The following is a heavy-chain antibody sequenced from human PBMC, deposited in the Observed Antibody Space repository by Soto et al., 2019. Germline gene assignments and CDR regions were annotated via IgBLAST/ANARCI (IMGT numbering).Heavy chain of an antibody. V-gene: IGHV1-3*01. D-gene: IGHD6-19*01. J-gene: IGHJ6*02. CDR1: GYTFTSYA. CDR3: ASWVKEAGIGGNYYYGMDV. Sequence: ASVKVSCKASGYTFTSYAMHWVRQAPGQRLEWMGWINAGNGNTKYSQKFQGRVTITRDTSASTAYMELSSLRSEDTAVYYCASWVKEAGIGGNYYYGMDVWGQGTTVTVSS. CDR2: INAGNGNT.